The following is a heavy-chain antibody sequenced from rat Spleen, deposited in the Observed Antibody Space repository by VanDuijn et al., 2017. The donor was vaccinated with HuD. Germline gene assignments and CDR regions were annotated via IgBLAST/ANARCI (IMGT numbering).Heavy chain of an antibody. CDR2: IWAGGGT. D-gene: IGHD1-11*01. J-gene: IGHJ4*01. CDR1: GFSLTSYH. Sequence: QVQLKESGPGLVQPSQTLSLTCTVSGFSLTSYHVSWVRQPPGKSLVWMGTIWAGGGTNYNSAVQSRLSISRDTSKSQVFLKMNSLQPEDTGTYYCARLRGGTRGVMDAWGQGASVTVSS. V-gene: IGHV2-72*01. CDR3: ARLRGGTRGVMDA.